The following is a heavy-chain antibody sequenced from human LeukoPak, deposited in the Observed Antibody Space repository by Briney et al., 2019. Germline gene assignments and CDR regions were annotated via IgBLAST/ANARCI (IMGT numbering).Heavy chain of an antibody. D-gene: IGHD3-3*01. J-gene: IGHJ4*02. Sequence: GGSLRLSCAASGFTFSSYWMHWVRQASGKGLEWVGRITKKDQNYATAYAASVKGRFTISRDDSQNTAYLQMNSLKTEDTAVYYCAALDNFWSEYWGQGTLVAVSS. CDR1: GFTFSSYW. CDR3: AALDNFWSEY. V-gene: IGHV3-73*01. CDR2: ITKKDQNYAT.